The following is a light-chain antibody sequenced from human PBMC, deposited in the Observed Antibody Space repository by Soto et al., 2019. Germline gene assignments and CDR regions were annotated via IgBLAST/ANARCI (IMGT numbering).Light chain of an antibody. Sequence: QSVLTQPPSVSAAPGQRVTISCSGSSSNIGNNWVSWYQQVPGTAPKLLIYDNKSRPSGIPDRFSGSKSGTSATLGITGLQTGGEADYFCGAWDSSLSAYVFGTGTKVTVL. V-gene: IGLV1-51*01. J-gene: IGLJ1*01. CDR2: DNK. CDR1: SSNIGNNW. CDR3: GAWDSSLSAYV.